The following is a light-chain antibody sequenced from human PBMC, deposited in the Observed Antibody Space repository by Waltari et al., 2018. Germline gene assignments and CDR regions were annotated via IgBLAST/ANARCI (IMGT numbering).Light chain of an antibody. Sequence: QSVLTQPPSASGTPGPSILISCSGSSSNIGDNTVPWYQQVPGTAPKLLIYGTRERPSGVSNRLSGSKSGTSASLAISALQPEDEADYYCAAWDDSLNGPVFGTGTKVTVL. V-gene: IGLV1-44*01. CDR1: SSNIGDNT. J-gene: IGLJ1*01. CDR2: GTR. CDR3: AAWDDSLNGPV.